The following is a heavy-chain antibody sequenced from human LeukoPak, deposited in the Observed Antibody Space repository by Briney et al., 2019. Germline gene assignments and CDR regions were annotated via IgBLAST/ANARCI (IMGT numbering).Heavy chain of an antibody. V-gene: IGHV3-74*01. J-gene: IGHJ4*02. CDR2: INPDGSIT. D-gene: IGHD2-2*01. CDR1: GFTFSGSW. CDR3: ARARNQLRKEVWFDY. Sequence: QPGGSLRLSCAASGFTFSGSWMHWVRQAPGKGLVWVSRINPDGSITTYADSVRGRFTISRDNAKNTVSLQMNSLRAEDTAVYYCARARNQLRKEVWFDYWGQGTLVTVSS.